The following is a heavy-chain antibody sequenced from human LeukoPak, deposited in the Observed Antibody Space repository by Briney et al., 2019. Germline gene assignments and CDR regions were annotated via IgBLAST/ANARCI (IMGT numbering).Heavy chain of an antibody. V-gene: IGHV3-7*01. CDR2: IKQDGSEK. CDR3: ARDTNVEFVEWAPLFDY. D-gene: IGHD1-26*01. CDR1: GFTFSSYW. Sequence: GGSLRLSCAASGFTFSSYWMSWVRQAPGKGLGWVANIKQDGSEKYYVDSVKGRFTISRDNAKTSLYLQMNSLSAEDTAVYYCARDTNVEFVEWAPLFDYWGQGTLVTVSS. J-gene: IGHJ4*02.